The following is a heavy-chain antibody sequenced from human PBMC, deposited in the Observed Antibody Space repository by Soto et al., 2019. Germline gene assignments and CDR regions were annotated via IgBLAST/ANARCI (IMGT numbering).Heavy chain of an antibody. Sequence: PGGSLRLSCAASGFTFSSYGMHWVRQAPGKGLEWVAVISYDGSNKYYADSVKGRFTISRDNSKNTLYLQMNSLRAEDTAVYYCAKSLLIGGSVLPYGMDVWGQGTTVTVSS. CDR2: ISYDGSNK. CDR1: GFTFSSYG. J-gene: IGHJ6*02. V-gene: IGHV3-30*18. D-gene: IGHD2-15*01. CDR3: AKSLLIGGSVLPYGMDV.